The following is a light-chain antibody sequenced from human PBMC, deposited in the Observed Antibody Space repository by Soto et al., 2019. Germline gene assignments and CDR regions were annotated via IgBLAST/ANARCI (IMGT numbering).Light chain of an antibody. V-gene: IGLV2-14*01. Sequence: QSALTQPASVSGSPGQSITISCTGTSSDVGGYNYVSWYQQHPGKAPKLMIYEVSNRPSGVSNRFSGSKSGNTASLTISRLQAEDEADYYCSSYTPSRNTYVVGTGTKLTVL. CDR3: SSYTPSRNTYV. CDR1: SSDVGGYNY. CDR2: EVS. J-gene: IGLJ1*01.